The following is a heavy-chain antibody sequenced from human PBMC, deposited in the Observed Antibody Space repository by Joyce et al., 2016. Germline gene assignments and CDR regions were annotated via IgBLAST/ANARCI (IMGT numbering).Heavy chain of an antibody. CDR2: IYSGGST. D-gene: IGHD3-3*02. CDR1: GFTVSGNY. V-gene: IGHV3-53*01. Sequence: EVQLVVSGGGLIQPGGSLRLSCAASGFTVSGNYMSWVRQAPGKGLEWVSVIYSGGSTYYADSVKDRFTISRDNSKNTLDLQMNSLRAEDTAVYYCASQYQHRYYYYGMDVWGQGTTVTVSS. J-gene: IGHJ6*02. CDR3: ASQYQHRYYYYGMDV.